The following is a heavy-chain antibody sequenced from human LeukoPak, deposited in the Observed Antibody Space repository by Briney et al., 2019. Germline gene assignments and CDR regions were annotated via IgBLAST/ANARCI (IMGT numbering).Heavy chain of an antibody. Sequence: GRPLRLSYAASGFTFNTYPIHWVRQAPGKGLEWVTVISSDSKNEYYADSVKGRFTISRDNSKNTLYLQMNSLRPEDTAVYYCARGGSGWYFDNWGQGTLVTVSS. V-gene: IGHV3-30*04. CDR2: ISSDSKNE. D-gene: IGHD6-19*01. J-gene: IGHJ4*02. CDR3: ARGGSGWYFDN. CDR1: GFTFNTYP.